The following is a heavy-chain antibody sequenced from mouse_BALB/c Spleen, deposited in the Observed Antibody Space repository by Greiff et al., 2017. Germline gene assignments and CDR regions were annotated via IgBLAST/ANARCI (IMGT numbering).Heavy chain of an antibody. CDR1: GFSFTSYG. J-gene: IGHJ3*01. D-gene: IGHD2-4*01. CDR3: ARDSLMITGTGFAY. V-gene: IGHV2-9*02. Sequence: VQGVESGPGLVAPSQSLSITCTVSGFSFTSYGVHWVRQPPGKGLEWLGVIWAGGSTNYNSALMSRLSISKDNSKSQVFLKMNSLQTDDTAMYYGARDSLMITGTGFAYWGQGTLVTVSA. CDR2: IWAGGST.